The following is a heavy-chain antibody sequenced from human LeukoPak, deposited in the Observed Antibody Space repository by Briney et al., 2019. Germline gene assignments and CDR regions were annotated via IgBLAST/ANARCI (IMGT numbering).Heavy chain of an antibody. CDR1: GGSISSYY. V-gene: IGHV4-59*01. CDR2: IYYSGST. D-gene: IGHD3-10*01. CDR3: ARVIILNREDYFDY. J-gene: IGHJ4*02. Sequence: SETLSLTCTVSGGSISSYYWSWIRQPPGKGLEWIGYIYYSGSTNYNPSLKSRVTISVDTSKNQFSLKLSSVTAADTAVYYCARVIILNREDYFDYWGQGTLVTVSS.